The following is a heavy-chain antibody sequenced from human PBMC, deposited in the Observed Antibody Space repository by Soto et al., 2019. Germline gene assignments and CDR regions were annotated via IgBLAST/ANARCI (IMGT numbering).Heavy chain of an antibody. J-gene: IGHJ6*04. CDR2: IYNSVNT. V-gene: IGHV4-59*01. D-gene: IGHD7-27*01. CDR3: AIDFNGVLTGMRDRGGVAV. CDR1: GGPITHYY. Sequence: QVQLQESGPGLVKPSETLSLTCAVSGGPITHYYWAWIRQPPGEGVEWIGYIYNSVNTKYNPSLTGRVTTLMDTSKSQFSLNLSSVTAADTTVYYCAIDFNGVLTGMRDRGGVAVLGRGTTVTASS.